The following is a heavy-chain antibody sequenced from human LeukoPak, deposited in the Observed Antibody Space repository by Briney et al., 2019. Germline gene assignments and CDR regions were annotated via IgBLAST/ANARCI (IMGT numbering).Heavy chain of an antibody. CDR1: EFTFSNYA. V-gene: IGHV3-30*18. CDR3: VKEQSSGWYRVADS. D-gene: IGHD6-19*01. J-gene: IGHJ4*02. CDR2: FSYDGSEI. Sequence: PGGSLRLSCAASEFTFSNYAMNWVRQAPGKGLEWLAVFSYDGSEIYYSDSAKGRFTISKEYSKNTLHLQMNSLRVEDTAVYYCVKEQSSGWYRVADSWGQGTLVTVSS.